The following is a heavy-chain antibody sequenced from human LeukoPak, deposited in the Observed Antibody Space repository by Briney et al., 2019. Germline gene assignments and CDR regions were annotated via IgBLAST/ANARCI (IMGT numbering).Heavy chain of an antibody. Sequence: SETLSLTCTVSGGSISSGDYCWSWIRQPPGKGLEWIGYIYYSGSTYYNPSLKSRVTISVDTSKNQFSLKLSSVTAADTAVYYCARAGCSGGSCYIRGFFDYWGQGTLVTVSS. CDR3: ARAGCSGGSCYIRGFFDY. V-gene: IGHV4-30-4*01. CDR2: IYYSGST. D-gene: IGHD2-15*01. J-gene: IGHJ4*02. CDR1: GGSISSGDYC.